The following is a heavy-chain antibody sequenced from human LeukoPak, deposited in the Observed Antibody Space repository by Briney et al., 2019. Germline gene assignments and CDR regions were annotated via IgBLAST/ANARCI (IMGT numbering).Heavy chain of an antibody. V-gene: IGHV3-11*01. CDR3: ARDLPNYYDSSGYYSSGGMDV. J-gene: IGHJ6*03. CDR1: GLTFSDYY. Sequence: GGSLRLSCAASGLTFSDYYMSWIRQAPGKGLEWVSYISSSGSTIYYADSVKGRFTISRDNAKNSLYLQMNSLRAEDTAVYYCARDLPNYYDSSGYYSSGGMDVWGKGTTVTVSS. CDR2: ISSSGSTI. D-gene: IGHD3-22*01.